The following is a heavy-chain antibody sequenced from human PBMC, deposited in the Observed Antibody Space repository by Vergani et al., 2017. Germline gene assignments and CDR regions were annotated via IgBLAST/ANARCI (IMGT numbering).Heavy chain of an antibody. CDR2: IKSKTDGGTT. Sequence: EVQLVESGGGLVKPGGSLRLSCAASGFTFSNAWMSWVRQAPGKGLEWVGRIKSKTDGGTTDYAAPVKGRFTISRDDSKNTLYLQMNSLRAEDTAVYYCARDSSSAYFDYWGQGTLVTVSS. CDR3: ARDSSSAYFDY. V-gene: IGHV3-15*01. CDR1: GFTFSNAW. J-gene: IGHJ4*02. D-gene: IGHD6-6*01.